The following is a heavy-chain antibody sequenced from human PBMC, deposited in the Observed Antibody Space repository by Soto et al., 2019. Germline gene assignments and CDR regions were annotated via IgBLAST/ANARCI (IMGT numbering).Heavy chain of an antibody. CDR1: GGSISSGGYY. CDR2: IYYSGST. V-gene: IGHV4-31*03. D-gene: IGHD4-17*01. J-gene: IGHJ5*02. CDR3: ARANLSLYGVRGGNWFDP. Sequence: QVQLQESGPGLVKPSQTLSLTCTVSGGSISSGGYYWSWIRQHPGKGLEWIGYIYYSGSTYYNPYLKSRVTISVDTSKNQCSLKLSSVTAADTAVYYCARANLSLYGVRGGNWFDPWGQGTLVTVSS.